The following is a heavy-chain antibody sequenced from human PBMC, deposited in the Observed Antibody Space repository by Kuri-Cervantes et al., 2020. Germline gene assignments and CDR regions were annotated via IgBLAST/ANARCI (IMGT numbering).Heavy chain of an antibody. D-gene: IGHD6-13*01. CDR2: ISSSSSYI. Sequence: LSLTCAASGFTFSSYSMNWVRQAPGKGLEWVSSISSSSSYIYYADSVKGRFTISRDNAKNSLYPQMNSLRAEDTAVYYCARVGDSGDYYWGQGTLVTVSS. CDR3: ARVGDSGDYY. J-gene: IGHJ4*02. V-gene: IGHV3-21*01. CDR1: GFTFSSYS.